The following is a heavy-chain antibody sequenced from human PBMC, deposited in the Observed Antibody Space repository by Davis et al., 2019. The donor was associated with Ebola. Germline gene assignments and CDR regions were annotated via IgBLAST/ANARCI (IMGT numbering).Heavy chain of an antibody. J-gene: IGHJ2*01. Sequence: GESLKISCAASGFIVSSNYMSWVRQAPGKGLEWVSVIYSGGTTNYADSVTGRFTISRHNSKNTLYLQINSLRAEDTAVYYCARGYYDSTGNRYFDFWGRGTLVTVSS. CDR1: GFIVSSNY. D-gene: IGHD3-22*01. CDR3: ARGYYDSTGNRYFDF. V-gene: IGHV3-53*04. CDR2: IYSGGTT.